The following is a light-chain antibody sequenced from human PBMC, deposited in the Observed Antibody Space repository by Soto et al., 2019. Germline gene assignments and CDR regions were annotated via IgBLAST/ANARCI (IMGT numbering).Light chain of an antibody. V-gene: IGKV1-27*01. CDR2: AAS. CDR1: HGIGSY. Sequence: DIQMTQSPSSLSASVGDRVTITCRASHGIGSYLAWYQQKPGKVPQLLIYAASALQSGVPSRFSGSGSGTDFTVTSSSLQPEDVASYYWQMYASAPRTFGQGTKVDIE. J-gene: IGKJ1*01. CDR3: QMYASAPRT.